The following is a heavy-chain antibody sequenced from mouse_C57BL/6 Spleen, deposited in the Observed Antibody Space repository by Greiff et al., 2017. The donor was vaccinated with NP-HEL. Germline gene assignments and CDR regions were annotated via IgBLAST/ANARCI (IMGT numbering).Heavy chain of an antibody. CDR2: IDPASGNT. CDR3: SYGYDEAMDY. Sequence: VQLQQSVAELVRPGASVKLSCTASGFTFKNSYMHWVKQRPEQGLEWIGKIDPASGNTKYAPKFQGKANITADTSSNTAYLQLSSLTSKDTAIYYCSYGYDEAMDYWGQGTSVTGSS. J-gene: IGHJ4*01. CDR1: GFTFKNSY. V-gene: IGHV14-3*01. D-gene: IGHD2-2*01.